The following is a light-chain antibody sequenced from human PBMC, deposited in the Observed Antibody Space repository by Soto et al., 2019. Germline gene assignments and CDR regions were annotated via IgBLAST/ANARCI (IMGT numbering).Light chain of an antibody. CDR2: SNN. V-gene: IGLV1-44*01. CDR1: SSNIGSNT. J-gene: IGLJ2*01. Sequence: QSVLTQPPSASGTPGQRVTISCSGSSSNIGSNTVNWYQQLPGTAPKLVIYSNNQRPSGVPDRFSGSKSGTSASLAISGLQSEDKADYYCVAWDDSLNGYVVFGGGTQLTVL. CDR3: VAWDDSLNGYVV.